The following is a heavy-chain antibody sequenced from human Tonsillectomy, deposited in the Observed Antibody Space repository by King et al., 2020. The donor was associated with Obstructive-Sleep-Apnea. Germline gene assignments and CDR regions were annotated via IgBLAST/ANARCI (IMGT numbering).Heavy chain of an antibody. D-gene: IGHD3-3*01. J-gene: IGHJ4*02. Sequence: VQLVQSGGGLVKPGGSLRLSCAASGFIISDYYMSWIRQAPGKGLEWVSYISRSASYTNYADSVKGRFTISRDNAKNSLYLQMNSLRAEDTAVYYCASLTYKDFWSGNDYWGQGTLVTVSS. CDR2: ISRSASYT. V-gene: IGHV3-11*06. CDR3: ASLTYKDFWSGNDY. CDR1: GFIISDYY.